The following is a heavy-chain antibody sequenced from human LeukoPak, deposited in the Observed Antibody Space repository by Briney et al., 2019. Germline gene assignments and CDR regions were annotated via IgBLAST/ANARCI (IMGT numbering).Heavy chain of an antibody. Sequence: SETLSLTCTVSGGSISSYYWSWIRQPPGKGLEWIGYIYYSGSTKYNPSLKSRVSISVDTSKNQFSLKLSSVTAADTAVYYCARGAGAGYNLQPFDYWGQGSLVTVSS. CDR2: IYYSGST. CDR3: ARGAGAGYNLQPFDY. V-gene: IGHV4-59*08. CDR1: GGSISSYY. J-gene: IGHJ4*02. D-gene: IGHD5-24*01.